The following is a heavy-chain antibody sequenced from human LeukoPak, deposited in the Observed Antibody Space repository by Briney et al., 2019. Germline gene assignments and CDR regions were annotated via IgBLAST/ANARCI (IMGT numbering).Heavy chain of an antibody. CDR3: AKDTVVVMNYYYYGMDV. V-gene: IGHV1-69*13. D-gene: IGHD4-23*01. J-gene: IGHJ6*02. CDR1: GGTFSSYA. CDR2: VIPIFGTA. Sequence: ASVKVSCKASGGTFSSYAISWVRQSPGQGLEWMGGVIPIFGTANYAQKFQGRVTITADESTSTAYMELSSLRSDDTAVYYCAKDTVVVMNYYYYGMDVWGQGTTVTVSS.